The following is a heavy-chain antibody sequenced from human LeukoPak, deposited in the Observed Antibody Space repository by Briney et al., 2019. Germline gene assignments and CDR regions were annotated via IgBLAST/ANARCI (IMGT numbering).Heavy chain of an antibody. V-gene: IGHV3-21*04. CDR2: ISSSSSYI. CDR3: AREDSSGWFDY. J-gene: IGHJ5*01. Sequence: KPGGSLRLSCAASGFTFSSYSMNWVRQAPGKGLEWVSSISSSSSYIYYADSVKGRFTISRDNSKNTLYLQMNSLRAEDTAVYYCAREDSSGWFDYWGQGTLVTVSS. CDR1: GFTFSSYS. D-gene: IGHD6-19*01.